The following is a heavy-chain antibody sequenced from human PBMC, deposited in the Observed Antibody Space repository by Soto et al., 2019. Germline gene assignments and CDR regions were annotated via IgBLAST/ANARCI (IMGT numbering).Heavy chain of an antibody. J-gene: IGHJ4*02. CDR1: GFTFSSYG. CDR3: AKDQIGSYFDY. Sequence: QVQLVESGGGVVQPGRSLRLSCAASGFTFSSYGMHWVRQAPGKGLEWVAVISYDGSNKYYADSVKGRFTISRDNSKNTLYLQMNSLRAEDTTVYYCAKDQIGSYFDYWGQGNLVTGSS. D-gene: IGHD2-15*01. V-gene: IGHV3-30*18. CDR2: ISYDGSNK.